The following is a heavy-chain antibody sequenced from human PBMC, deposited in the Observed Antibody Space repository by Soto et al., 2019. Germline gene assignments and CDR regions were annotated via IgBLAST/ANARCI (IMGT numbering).Heavy chain of an antibody. CDR3: ARAGSGEGAGFYYYGMDV. V-gene: IGHV3-33*01. CDR1: GFTFSSYG. Sequence: PEGSLRLSCAASGFTFSSYGMHRVRQAPGKGLEWVAVIWYDGSNKYYADCVKCRFTISRDNSKNTVYLQMNSLRAEDTAVYYRARAGSGEGAGFYYYGMDVWGQGNTVTV. D-gene: IGHD4-17*01. J-gene: IGHJ6*02. CDR2: IWYDGSNK.